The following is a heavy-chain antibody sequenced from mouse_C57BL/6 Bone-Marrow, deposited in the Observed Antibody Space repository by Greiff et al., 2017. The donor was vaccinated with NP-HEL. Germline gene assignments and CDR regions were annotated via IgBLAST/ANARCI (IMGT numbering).Heavy chain of an antibody. CDR3: ARWDLGRWFAY. CDR2: INPSSGYT. CDR1: GYTFTSYT. Sequence: VQLQQSGAELARPGASVKMSCKASGYTFTSYTMHWVKQRPGQGLEWIGFINPSSGYTKYNQKFKDKATLTADKSSSTAYMQLSSLTSEDSAVYYCARWDLGRWFAYWGQGTLVTVSA. D-gene: IGHD4-1*01. J-gene: IGHJ3*01. V-gene: IGHV1-4*01.